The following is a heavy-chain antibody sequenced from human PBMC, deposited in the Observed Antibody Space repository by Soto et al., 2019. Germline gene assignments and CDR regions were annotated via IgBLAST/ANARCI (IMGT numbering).Heavy chain of an antibody. J-gene: IGHJ6*02. D-gene: IGHD1-7*01. CDR2: IYYSGST. CDR3: ARGNWNYYYYYGMDV. Sequence: PSETLSLTCTVSGGSVSSGSYYWSWIRQPPGKGLEWIGYIYYSGSTNYNPSLKSRVTISVDTSKNQFSLKLSSVTAADTAVYYCARGNWNYYYYYGMDVSGQGTTVTSP. CDR1: GGSVSSGSYY. V-gene: IGHV4-61*01.